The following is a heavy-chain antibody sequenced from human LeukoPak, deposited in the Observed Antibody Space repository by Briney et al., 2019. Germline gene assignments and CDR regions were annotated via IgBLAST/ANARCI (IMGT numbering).Heavy chain of an antibody. CDR2: IYYNGRT. CDR1: GGSFSSYY. Sequence: SETLSLTCTVSGGSFSSYYWSWLRQPPGKGLEWIAYIYYNGRTSYNSSLKSRVTISVDMSKNQLSLKLNSVTAADTAVYYCARFGTSSSRFFDQWGQGTLVTVSS. D-gene: IGHD6-6*01. CDR3: ARFGTSSSRFFDQ. J-gene: IGHJ4*02. V-gene: IGHV4-59*01.